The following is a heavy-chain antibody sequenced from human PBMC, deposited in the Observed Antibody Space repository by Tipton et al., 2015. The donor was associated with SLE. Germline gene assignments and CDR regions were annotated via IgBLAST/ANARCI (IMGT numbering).Heavy chain of an antibody. Sequence: GLVKPSETLSLTCAVSGYSISSGYNWGWIRQPPGKGLEWIGSIDHSGNTYYNPSLKSRVTISMDTSNNQFSLNLDSVTAADTAVYYCAREAAKQPRSYYYYYMDVWGKGTTVTISS. CDR2: IDHSGNT. V-gene: IGHV4-38-2*02. CDR1: GYSISSGYN. CDR3: AREAAKQPRSYYYYYMDV. J-gene: IGHJ6*03. D-gene: IGHD6-13*01.